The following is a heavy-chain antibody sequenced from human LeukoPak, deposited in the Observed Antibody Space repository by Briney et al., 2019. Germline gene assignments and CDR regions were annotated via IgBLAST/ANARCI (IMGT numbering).Heavy chain of an antibody. D-gene: IGHD3-22*01. Sequence: PGGSLRLSCAASGFTFSSYGMHWVRQAPGKGLEWVAFIRYDGGNKYYADSVKGRFTISRDNSKNTLYLQMNSLRAEDTAVYYCAKDGYDSSGYLIAFDYWGQGTLVTVSS. V-gene: IGHV3-30*02. CDR2: IRYDGGNK. CDR1: GFTFSSYG. J-gene: IGHJ4*02. CDR3: AKDGYDSSGYLIAFDY.